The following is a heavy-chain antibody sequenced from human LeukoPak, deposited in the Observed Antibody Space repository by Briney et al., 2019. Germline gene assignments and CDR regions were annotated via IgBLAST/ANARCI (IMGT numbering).Heavy chain of an antibody. Sequence: GGSLRLSCAASGFIFEDYTMHWVRQAPGKTLEWVSLISWDGTTYYTDSLKGRFTIPRDNSKNSLYLQMDTLRSEDTAFYYCVKDLSYESSGSGFDQWGQGTLVTVSS. V-gene: IGHV3-43*01. D-gene: IGHD3-22*01. CDR1: GFIFEDYT. CDR3: VKDLSYESSGSGFDQ. J-gene: IGHJ4*02. CDR2: ISWDGTT.